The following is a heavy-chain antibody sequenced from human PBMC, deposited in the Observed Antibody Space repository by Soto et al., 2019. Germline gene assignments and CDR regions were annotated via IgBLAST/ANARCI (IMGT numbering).Heavy chain of an antibody. D-gene: IGHD6-19*01. J-gene: IGHJ4*02. CDR3: ASDRKKYSSGWYRFDY. Sequence: GGSLRLSCAASGFTVSSNYMSWVRQAPGKGLEWVSVIYSGGSTYYADSVKGRFTISRDNSKNTLYLQMNSLRAEDTAVYYCASDRKKYSSGWYRFDYWGQGTLVTVSS. CDR1: GFTVSSNY. CDR2: IYSGGST. V-gene: IGHV3-66*01.